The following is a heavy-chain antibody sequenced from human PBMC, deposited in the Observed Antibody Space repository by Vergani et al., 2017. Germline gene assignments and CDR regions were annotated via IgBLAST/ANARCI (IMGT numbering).Heavy chain of an antibody. J-gene: IGHJ3*01. CDR2: IYTSGAT. V-gene: IGHV4-61*02. CDR3: GRDGGEDDKDALDV. Sequence: QVQLQESGPGLVKPSQTLSLTCTVSGGSFSTGGQSWTWLRQSAGKGLEWIGRIYTSGATNYNPSLRSRAFMSVDASKKQFSLELTSVTDADTAVYYCGRDGGEDDKDALDVWGQGTKVTVTS. D-gene: IGHD2-21*01. CDR1: GGSFSTGGQS.